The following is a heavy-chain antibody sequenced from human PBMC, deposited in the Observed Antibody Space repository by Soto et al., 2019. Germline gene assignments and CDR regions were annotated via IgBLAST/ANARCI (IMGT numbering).Heavy chain of an antibody. Sequence: EVQLLESGGGLAQPGGSPRLSCVASGFTFSIFAMNWVRQSPGKGLEWVSGIGGGDTYYADSVKGRFTISRDNSKSTVFLQMSSLRAEDTAVYYCAKDRMDHNSVWDPFDLWGQGTMVTVSS. J-gene: IGHJ3*01. V-gene: IGHV3-23*01. D-gene: IGHD2-15*01. CDR2: IGGGDT. CDR1: GFTFSIFA. CDR3: AKDRMDHNSVWDPFDL.